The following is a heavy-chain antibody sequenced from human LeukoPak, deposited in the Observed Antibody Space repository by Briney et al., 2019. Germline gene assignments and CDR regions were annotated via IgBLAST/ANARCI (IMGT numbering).Heavy chain of an antibody. CDR3: ARDPPVYCSSTSCLFDY. Sequence: ASVKVSCKASGYTFTSYGISWVRQAPGQGLEWMGWISAYNGNTNYAHRLQGRVTMTPDTSTSTAYMELGSLRSDDTAVYYCARDPPVYCSSTSCLFDYWGQGTLVTVSS. D-gene: IGHD2-2*01. CDR2: ISAYNGNT. J-gene: IGHJ4*02. V-gene: IGHV1-18*01. CDR1: GYTFTSYG.